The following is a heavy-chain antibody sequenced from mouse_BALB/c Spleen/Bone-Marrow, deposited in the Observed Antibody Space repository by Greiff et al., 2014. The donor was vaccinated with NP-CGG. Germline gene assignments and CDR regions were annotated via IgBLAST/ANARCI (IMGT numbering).Heavy chain of an antibody. CDR1: GYSITSDYA. CDR3: SRDYRYDTWFSY. CDR2: ISYSGFT. V-gene: IGHV3-2*02. J-gene: IGHJ3*01. D-gene: IGHD2-14*01. Sequence: EVNLVESGPGLVKPSQSLSLTCTVPGYSITSDYAWNWIRQFPGNKLEWMGYISYSGFTSYNPSLKSRISITRDTSKNQFFLQLNSVTTEDTATYYCSRDYRYDTWFSYWGQGTLVTVSA.